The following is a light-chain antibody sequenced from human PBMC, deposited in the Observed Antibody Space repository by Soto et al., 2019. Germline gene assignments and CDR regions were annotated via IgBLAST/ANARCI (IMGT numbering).Light chain of an antibody. CDR1: QSISST. V-gene: IGKV3-15*01. CDR2: GAS. Sequence: EIVMTQSPATRSLSLGERATLSCRATQSISSTLAWYQQRPGQAPRLLIYGASTRAAGVPARFSGSGSGTEFTLNISSLQSEDFALYYCQPYNDWPPWTFGQGTKVEIK. CDR3: QPYNDWPPWT. J-gene: IGKJ1*01.